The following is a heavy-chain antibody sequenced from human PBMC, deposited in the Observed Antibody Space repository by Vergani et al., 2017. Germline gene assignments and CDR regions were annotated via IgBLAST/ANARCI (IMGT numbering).Heavy chain of an antibody. D-gene: IGHD1-1*01. J-gene: IGHJ4*02. Sequence: EVELVQSGPEMRKPGESLKISCKVSEYSFGNYWIGWVRQMPGKGLEWMGIIYPADSDTRYSPSFQGQVTISADKSISTAFLQWDRLKASDTALYYCARHTTYTDSWGQGTLVTVSS. CDR3: ARHTTYTDS. CDR1: EYSFGNYW. CDR2: IYPADSDT. V-gene: IGHV5-51*01.